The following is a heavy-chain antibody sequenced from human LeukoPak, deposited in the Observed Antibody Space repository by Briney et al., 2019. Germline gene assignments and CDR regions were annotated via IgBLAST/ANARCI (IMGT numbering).Heavy chain of an antibody. Sequence: PGGSLRLSCAASGFTFSSYAMSWVRQAPGQGLEWVSAISGSGGSTYYADSVKGPFTHPQDNSKNTPFLQMKSPRAEDTAVYYCAKGIVVVPVDVDYWGQGTLVTVSS. CDR3: AKGIVVVPVDVDY. D-gene: IGHD2-2*01. CDR2: ISGSGGST. CDR1: GFTFSSYA. V-gene: IGHV3-23*01. J-gene: IGHJ4*02.